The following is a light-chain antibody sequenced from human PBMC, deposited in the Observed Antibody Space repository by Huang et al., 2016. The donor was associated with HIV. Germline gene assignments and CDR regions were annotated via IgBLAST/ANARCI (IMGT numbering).Light chain of an antibody. J-gene: IGKJ4*01. Sequence: ETVMTQSPATLSVSPGERASLSCRASQSVGSNLACFQQKPGQAPRLLIYGASYRAAGIPARFSGSGSGREFTLTISSLQSEDSAVYYCQQYNNWPPVTFGGGTKVEIK. V-gene: IGKV3-15*01. CDR2: GAS. CDR1: QSVGSN. CDR3: QQYNNWPPVT.